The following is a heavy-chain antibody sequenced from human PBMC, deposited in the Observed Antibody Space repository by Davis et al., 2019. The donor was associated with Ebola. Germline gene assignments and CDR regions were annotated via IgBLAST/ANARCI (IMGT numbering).Heavy chain of an antibody. J-gene: IGHJ6*04. CDR3: AQGYSSTWYHYYYGMDV. Sequence: SGPTLVKPTQTLTLTCTFSGFSLRTSGVGVGWIRQPPGKALEWLALIYWDDDKRYSPSLKSRLTITKDTSKNQVVLTMANMDPVDTATYYCAQGYSSTWYHYYYGMDVWGKGTTVTVSS. CDR2: IYWDDDK. D-gene: IGHD6-13*01. V-gene: IGHV2-5*02. CDR1: GFSLRTSGVG.